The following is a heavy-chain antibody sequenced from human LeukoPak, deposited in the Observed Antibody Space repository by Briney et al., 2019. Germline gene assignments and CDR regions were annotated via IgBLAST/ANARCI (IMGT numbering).Heavy chain of an antibody. Sequence: PSETLSLTCTVSGGSITSYYWSWIRQPPGKGLEWIASFYYTGSTNFNPSLKSRVTISVDTSKNQFSLKLSSVTAADTALYYCARGARSNWFDPWGQGTLVTVSS. J-gene: IGHJ5*02. CDR1: GGSITSYY. CDR2: FYYTGST. D-gene: IGHD3-10*01. CDR3: ARGARSNWFDP. V-gene: IGHV4-59*01.